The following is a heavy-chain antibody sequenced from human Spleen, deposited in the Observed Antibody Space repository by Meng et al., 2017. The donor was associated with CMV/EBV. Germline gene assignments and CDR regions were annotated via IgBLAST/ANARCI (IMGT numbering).Heavy chain of an antibody. D-gene: IGHD3-22*01. CDR3: ARSYDSSGYYYPIDY. V-gene: IGHV3-30*04. CDR2: ISYDGSNK. Sequence: SGFTVSSYAMYWVGQAPGKGLEWVAGISYDGSNKYYADSVKGRFTISRDNSKNTLYLQMNSLRAEDTAVYYCARSYDSSGYYYPIDYWGQGTLVTVSS. CDR1: GFTVSSYA. J-gene: IGHJ4*02.